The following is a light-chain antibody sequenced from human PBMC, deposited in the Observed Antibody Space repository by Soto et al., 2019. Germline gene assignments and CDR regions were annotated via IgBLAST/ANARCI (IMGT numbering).Light chain of an antibody. CDR1: QSVSRD. Sequence: EIVLTQSPATLSVSPGERATLSCRASQSVSRDLAWYQQKLGQAPRVLIYGASTRATGIPARFTGSGSGTEFILTITSLQSEDFAVYYCQQYNNWPPITFGQGTRLEIK. CDR3: QQYNNWPPIT. J-gene: IGKJ5*01. CDR2: GAS. V-gene: IGKV3-15*01.